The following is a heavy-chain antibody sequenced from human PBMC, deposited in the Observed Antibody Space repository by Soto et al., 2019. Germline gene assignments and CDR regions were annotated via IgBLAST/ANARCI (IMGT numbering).Heavy chain of an antibody. V-gene: IGHV3-21*01. D-gene: IGHD5-12*01. Sequence: EVQLVESGGGLVKPGGSLRLSCAASGFTFSSYSMNWVRQAPGKGLEWVSSISSSSSYIYYADSVKGRFTISRDNAKNSLDLQMNSLRAEDTAVYYCERSFSNSGYDATEADYWGQGTLVTVSS. CDR2: ISSSSSYI. CDR1: GFTFSSYS. J-gene: IGHJ4*02. CDR3: ERSFSNSGYDATEADY.